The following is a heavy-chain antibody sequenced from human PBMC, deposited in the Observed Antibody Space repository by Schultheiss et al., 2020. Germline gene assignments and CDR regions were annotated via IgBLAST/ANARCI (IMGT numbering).Heavy chain of an antibody. CDR2: INHSGST. D-gene: IGHD4-11*01. CDR1: GSNIYGYY. CDR3: VRAHSNCADY. V-gene: IGHV4-34*01. J-gene: IGHJ4*02. Sequence: SATLSLTCRVYGSNIYGYYWSWVRQPPGKGLEWIGEINHSGSTNYNPSLKSRVTISVDTSKNQFSLKLSSVTAADTAVYYCVRAHSNCADYWGQGTLVTVSA.